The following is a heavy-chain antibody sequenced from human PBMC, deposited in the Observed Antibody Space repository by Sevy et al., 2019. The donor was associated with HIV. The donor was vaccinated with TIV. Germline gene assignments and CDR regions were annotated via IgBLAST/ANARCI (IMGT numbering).Heavy chain of an antibody. CDR2: ISGSSGST. CDR1: GFAFSSYA. V-gene: IGHV3-23*01. D-gene: IGHD6-13*01. CDR3: AKGHGSSWYDSSYYYMDV. J-gene: IGHJ6*03. Sequence: GGSLRLSCAASGFAFSSYAMSWVRQAPGKGLEWVSGISGSSGSTYYADSVKGRFTISIDNSKNTLYLQMNSLRAEDTAVYYCAKGHGSSWYDSSYYYMDVWGKGTTVTVSS.